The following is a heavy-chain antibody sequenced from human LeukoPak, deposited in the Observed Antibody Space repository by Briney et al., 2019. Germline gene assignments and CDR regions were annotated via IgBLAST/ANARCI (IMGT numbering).Heavy chain of an antibody. CDR2: INHSGST. J-gene: IGHJ4*02. CDR1: GGSFSGYY. CDR3: AERAYSGSYYVFDY. V-gene: IGHV4-34*01. D-gene: IGHD1-26*01. Sequence: SETLSLTCAVYGGSFSGYYWSWIRQPPGKGLEWIGEINHSGSTNYNPSLKSRVTISVDTSKNQFSLKLSSVTAADTAEYYCAERAYSGSYYVFDYWGQGTLVTVSS.